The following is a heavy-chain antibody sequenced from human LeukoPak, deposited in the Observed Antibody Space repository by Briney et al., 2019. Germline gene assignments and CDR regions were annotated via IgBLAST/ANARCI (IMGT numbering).Heavy chain of an antibody. CDR2: IYYSGST. Sequence: NTSETLSLTCTVSGGSISSSSYYWGWIRQPPGKGLEWIGGIYYSGSTYYNPSLKSRVTISVDTSKNQFSLKLSSVTAADTAVYYCARLRVDTAMGEPFDYWGQGTLVTVSS. CDR1: GGSISSSSYY. D-gene: IGHD5-18*01. CDR3: ARLRVDTAMGEPFDY. J-gene: IGHJ4*02. V-gene: IGHV4-39*01.